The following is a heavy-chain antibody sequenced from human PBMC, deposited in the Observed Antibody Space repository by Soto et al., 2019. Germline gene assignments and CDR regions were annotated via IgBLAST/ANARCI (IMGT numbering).Heavy chain of an antibody. V-gene: IGHV3-21*01. J-gene: IGHJ5*02. CDR1: GFTFSSYS. Sequence: VGSLRLSCAASGFTFSSYSMNWVRQAPGKGLEWVSSISSSSSYIYYADSVKGRFTISRDNAKNSLYLQMNSLRAEDTAVYYCARDVPNWFDPWGQGTLVTVSS. CDR2: ISSSSSYI. CDR3: ARDVPNWFDP.